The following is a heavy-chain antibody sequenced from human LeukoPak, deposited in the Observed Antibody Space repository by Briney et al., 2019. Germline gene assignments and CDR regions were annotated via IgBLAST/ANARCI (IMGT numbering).Heavy chain of an antibody. CDR3: ARDWELGY. Sequence: ASVKVSCKASGYTFTTYYMHWVRQAPGQGLGWMGVITPSGGSITSAQKFQGRVTMTRDTSTSTVYMELSSLRSEDTAVYFCARDWELGYWGQGTLVTVSS. D-gene: IGHD1-26*01. J-gene: IGHJ4*02. CDR2: ITPSGGSI. CDR1: GYTFTTYY. V-gene: IGHV1-46*01.